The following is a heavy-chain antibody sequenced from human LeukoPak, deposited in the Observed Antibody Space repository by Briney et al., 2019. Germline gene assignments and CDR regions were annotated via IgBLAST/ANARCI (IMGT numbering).Heavy chain of an antibody. CDR3: ARELEQFDY. CDR1: GFPLSSHY. V-gene: IGHV3-66*01. D-gene: IGHD1/OR15-1a*01. J-gene: IGHJ4*02. Sequence: GGSLRLFCAASGFPLSSHYMSWVRQAPGKGLELVSVIYSGGRTFYAGYVTGRFTISRDNSKNTLYLQMNSLRAEDTAVYYCARELEQFDYWGQGTLVTVSS. CDR2: IYSGGRT.